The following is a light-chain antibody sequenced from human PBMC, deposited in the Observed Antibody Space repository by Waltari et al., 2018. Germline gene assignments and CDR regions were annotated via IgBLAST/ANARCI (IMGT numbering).Light chain of an antibody. CDR1: KLGNES. CDR3: QAWVTSTVI. V-gene: IGLV3-1*01. Sequence: SYELTQPPSVSVSPGRTASITCSGDKLGNESVSWYQQKAGQSPVVVIYQNTKRPSGIPERFSGSNSGNTATLTISGTQAMDEADYYCQAWVTSTVIFGGGTKLTVL. CDR2: QNT. J-gene: IGLJ2*01.